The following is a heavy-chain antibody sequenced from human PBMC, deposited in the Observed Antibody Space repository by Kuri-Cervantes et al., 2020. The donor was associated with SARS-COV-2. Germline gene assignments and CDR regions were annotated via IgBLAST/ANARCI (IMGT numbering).Heavy chain of an antibody. J-gene: IGHJ6*03. Sequence: LRLSCAISGDSVSSNSAAWNWIRQSPSRGLEWLGRTYYRSKWYNDYAVSVKSRITINPDTSKNQFSLKLSSVTAADTAVYYCARDPGVHLTGDSYYYYYYMDVWGKGTTVTVSS. CDR3: ARDPGVHLTGDSYYYYYYMDV. CDR2: TYYRSKWYN. V-gene: IGHV6-1*01. D-gene: IGHD1-20*01. CDR1: GDSVSSNSAA.